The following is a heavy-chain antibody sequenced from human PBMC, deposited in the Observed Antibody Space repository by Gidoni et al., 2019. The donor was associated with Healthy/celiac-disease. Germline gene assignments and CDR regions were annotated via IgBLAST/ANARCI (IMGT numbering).Heavy chain of an antibody. V-gene: IGHV3-53*01. Sequence: EVQLVASGGGLIQPGGSLRLSCPASRFTVRSNYMSWVRQAPGKGLEWVSVIDSGGSTYYADSVKGRFTISRDNSKNTLYLQMNSLRAEDTAVYYCAREMYCSSTSCLYFDYWGQGTLVTVSS. CDR3: AREMYCSSTSCLYFDY. J-gene: IGHJ4*02. D-gene: IGHD2-2*01. CDR2: IDSGGST. CDR1: RFTVRSNY.